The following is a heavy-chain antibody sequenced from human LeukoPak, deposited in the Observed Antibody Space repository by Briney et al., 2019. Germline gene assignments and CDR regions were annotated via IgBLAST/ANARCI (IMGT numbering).Heavy chain of an antibody. D-gene: IGHD3-10*01. CDR2: IYHSGST. J-gene: IGHJ4*02. V-gene: IGHV4-38-2*02. Sequence: SETLSLTCTVSSYSISSGYYWGWIRQPPGKGLEWIGSIYHSGSTYYNPSLKSRVTISVDTSKNQFSLKLSSVTAADTAVYYCARVNTMVRGPIYPEDYWGQGTLVTVSS. CDR3: ARVNTMVRGPIYPEDY. CDR1: SYSISSGYY.